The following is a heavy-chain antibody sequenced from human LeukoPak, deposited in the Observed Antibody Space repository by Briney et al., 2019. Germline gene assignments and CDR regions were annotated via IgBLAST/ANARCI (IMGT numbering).Heavy chain of an antibody. CDR3: ARVRDGYNPYYFDY. V-gene: IGHV4-59*01. Sequence: SETLSLTCTVSGGSISSYYWSWIRQPPRKGLEWMGYIYYSGSTNYNPSLKSRVTISVDTSKNQFSLKLSSVTAADTAVYYCARVRDGYNPYYFDYWGQGTLVTVSS. J-gene: IGHJ4*02. CDR1: GGSISSYY. D-gene: IGHD5-24*01. CDR2: IYYSGST.